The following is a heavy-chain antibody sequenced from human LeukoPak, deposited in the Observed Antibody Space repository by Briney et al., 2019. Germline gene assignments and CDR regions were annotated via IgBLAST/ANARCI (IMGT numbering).Heavy chain of an antibody. CDR1: GFTFSDYW. CDR3: ARHTTLDP. V-gene: IGHV3-7*01. CDR2: IKQDGSEK. D-gene: IGHD1-14*01. J-gene: IGHJ5*02. Sequence: GGSLRLSCAVSGFTFSDYWMSWVRHAPGKGLEWVANIKQDGSEKRYVDSVKGRFTISRDNAKNSLYLQMNSLRAEDTAVYYCARHTTLDPWGQGALVTVSS.